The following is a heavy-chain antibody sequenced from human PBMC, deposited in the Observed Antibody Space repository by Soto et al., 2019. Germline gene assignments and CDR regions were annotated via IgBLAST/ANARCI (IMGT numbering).Heavy chain of an antibody. V-gene: IGHV4-59*01. D-gene: IGHD3-3*01. J-gene: IGHJ6*02. Sequence: SQTLSLTCTVSGGSISSYYWSWIRQPPGTGLEWIGYIYYSGSTNYNPSLKSRVTISVDTSKNQFSLKLSSVTAADTAVDYCARVQSSTIFGVVVYDYGMDVCGRGTAVT. CDR3: ARVQSSTIFGVVVYDYGMDV. CDR2: IYYSGST. CDR1: GGSISSYY.